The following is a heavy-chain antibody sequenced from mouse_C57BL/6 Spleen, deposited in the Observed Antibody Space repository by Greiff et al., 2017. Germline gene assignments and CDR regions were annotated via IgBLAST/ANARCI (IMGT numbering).Heavy chain of an antibody. Sequence: EVKLMESEGGLVQPGSSMKLSCTASGFTFSDYYMAWVRQFPEKGLEWVANINYVGSSTYYLDSLKSRFIISRDNATNILYLQMSILKSEDTAAYYCAREGPLDYFDYWGQGTTLTVSS. CDR1: GFTFSDYY. J-gene: IGHJ2*01. CDR3: AREGPLDYFDY. CDR2: INYVGSST. V-gene: IGHV5-16*01.